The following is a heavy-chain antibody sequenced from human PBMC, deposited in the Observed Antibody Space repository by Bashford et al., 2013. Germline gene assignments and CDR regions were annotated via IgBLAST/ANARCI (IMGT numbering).Heavy chain of an antibody. Sequence: GSLRLSCAASGFTFSSYAMSWVRQAPGKGLEWVSAISGSGGSTYYADSVKGRFTISRDNSKNTLYLQMNSLRADDTAVYYCAKDLSGYYYYGVDVWGQGDHGHRLL. CDR1: GFTFSSYA. CDR2: ISGSGGST. CDR3: AKDLSGYYYYGVDV. J-gene: IGHJ6*02. D-gene: IGHD3-3*01. V-gene: IGHV3-23*01.